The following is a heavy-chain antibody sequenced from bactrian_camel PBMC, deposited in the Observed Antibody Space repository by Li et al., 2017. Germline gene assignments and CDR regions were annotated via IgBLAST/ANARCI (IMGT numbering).Heavy chain of an antibody. V-gene: IGHV3S31*01. CDR3: AAAPIYTDWAHNA. Sequence: VQLVESGGGLVQPGGSLRLSCATSGFTFSNYAMSWVRQAPGKGLEWVSAINSDGASTFYAGSVKGRFTISRDVAKNTLSLQMDSLKIEDTAVYYCAAAPIYTDWAHNAWGQGTQVTVS. J-gene: IGHJ6*01. D-gene: IGHD5*01. CDR1: GFTFSNYA. CDR2: INSDGAST.